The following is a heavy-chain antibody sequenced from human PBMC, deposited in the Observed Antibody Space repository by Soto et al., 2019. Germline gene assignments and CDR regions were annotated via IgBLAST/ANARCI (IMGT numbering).Heavy chain of an antibody. Sequence: QVQLVESGGGVVQPGTSLKLSCAVSRVTFSDFGTHWVRQAPGKGLEWVGMISKDGSEKHYGDSVTGRFTISRDNSNNMLFLQMSSLRPNDTAVYYCAKVRVPTPFYQYYGLDVWGQGTTVTV. CDR2: ISKDGSEK. V-gene: IGHV3-30*18. CDR1: RVTFSDFG. J-gene: IGHJ6*02. CDR3: AKVRVPTPFYQYYGLDV. D-gene: IGHD2-15*01.